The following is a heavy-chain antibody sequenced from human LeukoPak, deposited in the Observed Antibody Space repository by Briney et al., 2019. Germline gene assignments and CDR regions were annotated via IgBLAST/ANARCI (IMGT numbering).Heavy chain of an antibody. D-gene: IGHD6-19*01. J-gene: IGHJ4*02. CDR1: RASLSNYY. CDR2: IYNSGST. V-gene: IGHV4-59*01. Sequence: SETLSLTCTVSRASLSNYYWSWIRQPPGKGLEWIGYIYNSGSTNYIPSLKSRVTISVHTSKNQFSLRQSSVTAADTAVYYCAAEGSSGFDYWGQGTLVTVSS. CDR3: AAEGSSGFDY.